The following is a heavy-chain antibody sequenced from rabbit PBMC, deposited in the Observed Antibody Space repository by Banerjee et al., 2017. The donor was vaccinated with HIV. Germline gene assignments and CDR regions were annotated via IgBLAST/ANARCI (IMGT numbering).Heavy chain of an antibody. CDR3: ARSNSGDYMGL. Sequence: ASWVNGRFTISSHNAQNTLYLQLNSLTAADTATYFCARSNSGDYMGLWGPGTLVTVS. D-gene: IGHD1-1*01. V-gene: IGHV1S8*01. J-gene: IGHJ4*01.